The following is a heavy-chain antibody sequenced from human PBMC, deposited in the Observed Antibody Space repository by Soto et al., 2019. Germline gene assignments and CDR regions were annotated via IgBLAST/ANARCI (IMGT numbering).Heavy chain of an antibody. CDR1: GYAYTNYA. CDR2: INAGNGNT. J-gene: IGHJ6*02. CDR3: AREPHYYYYGMDV. V-gene: IGHV1-3*01. Sequence: GASVKVSCKASGYAYTNYAMHWVRQAPGQRLEWMGWINAGNGNTKYSQKFQGRVTITRDTSASTAYMELRSLRSDDTAVYYCAREPHYYYYGMDVWGQGTTVTVSS.